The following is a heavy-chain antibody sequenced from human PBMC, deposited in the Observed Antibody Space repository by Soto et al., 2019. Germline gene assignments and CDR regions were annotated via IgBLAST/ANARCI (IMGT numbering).Heavy chain of an antibody. J-gene: IGHJ5*02. CDR1: GYTFTSYG. CDR2: ISAYNGNT. CDR3: ARLSVVVAAMVWFDP. V-gene: IGHV1-18*01. Sequence: ASVKVSCKASGYTFTSYGISWVRQAPGQGLEWMGWISAYNGNTNYAQKLQGRVTMTTDTSTSTAYMELRSLRSDDTAVYYCARLSVVVAAMVWFDPGGQGTLFTDSS. D-gene: IGHD2-15*01.